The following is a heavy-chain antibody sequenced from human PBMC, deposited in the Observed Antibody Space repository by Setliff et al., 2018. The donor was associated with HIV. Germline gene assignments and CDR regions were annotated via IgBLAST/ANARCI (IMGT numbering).Heavy chain of an antibody. Sequence: ASVKVSCKASGGTFSSYAISWVRQAPGQGLEWMGRIIPIFGTANYAQKFQGRVTITADKSTSTAYMELSSLRSEDTAVYYCASVHYDFWSGYSPADYWGQGTLVTVSS. CDR2: IIPIFGTA. CDR3: ASVHYDFWSGYSPADY. J-gene: IGHJ4*02. V-gene: IGHV1-69*06. CDR1: GGTFSSYA. D-gene: IGHD3-3*01.